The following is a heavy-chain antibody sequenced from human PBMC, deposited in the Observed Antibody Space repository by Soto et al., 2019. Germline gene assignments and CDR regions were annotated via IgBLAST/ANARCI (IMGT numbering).Heavy chain of an antibody. Sequence: QVQLVESGGGVVQPGRSLRLSCAASGFTFSSYAMHWVRQAPGKGLEWVAVISYDGSNKYYADSVKGRFTISRDNSKNTLYLQMNSLRAEDTAVHYCARFKGGDYYGMDVWGQGTTVTVSS. CDR2: ISYDGSNK. V-gene: IGHV3-30-3*01. CDR3: ARFKGGDYYGMDV. D-gene: IGHD3-16*01. CDR1: GFTFSSYA. J-gene: IGHJ6*02.